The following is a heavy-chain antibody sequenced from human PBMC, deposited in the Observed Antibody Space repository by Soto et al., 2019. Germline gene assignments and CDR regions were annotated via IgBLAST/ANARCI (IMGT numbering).Heavy chain of an antibody. V-gene: IGHV4-39*01. CDR2: VHYTGST. D-gene: IGHD3-22*01. J-gene: IGHJ1*01. Sequence: SETLSLTCTVSDGSISRSTFYWGWIRQPPGKGLEWIGSVHYTGSTYYNPSLKSRVTMSVDSSKNHLSLKVSSVTAADTAVYYCSRLLYPGESSCSYCYWGQVVRVTFTS. CDR1: DGSISRSTFY. CDR3: SRLLYPGESSCSYCY.